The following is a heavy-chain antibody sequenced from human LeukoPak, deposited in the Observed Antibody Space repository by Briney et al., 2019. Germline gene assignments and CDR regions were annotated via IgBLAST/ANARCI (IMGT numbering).Heavy chain of an antibody. CDR3: ARDPRDGKVATLDH. D-gene: IGHD5-24*01. CDR1: GFNFKDYA. V-gene: IGHV3-30-3*01. Sequence: GGSLRLSCAASGFNFKDYAIHWVRQAPGKGLEWVAIILSDGSNKYYADSVQGRFTVSRDSSKNTVYLQMNSLSPEDTAIYYCARDPRDGKVATLDHWGQGALVTVSS. CDR2: ILSDGSNK. J-gene: IGHJ4*02.